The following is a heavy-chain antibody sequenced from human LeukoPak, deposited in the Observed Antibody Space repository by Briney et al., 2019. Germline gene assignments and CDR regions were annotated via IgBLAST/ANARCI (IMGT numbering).Heavy chain of an antibody. CDR3: VKGGSKFDS. D-gene: IGHD2-2*01. CDR2: ISYDGSSK. Sequence: GSLRLSCAASGFTFSNYGMHWVRQAPGTGLEWVAEISYDGSSKFYADSVTGRFTISRDNSKNTLYLQMDSLRAEDAAVYFCVKGGSKFDSWGQGTLVTVSS. V-gene: IGHV3-30*18. CDR1: GFTFSNYG. J-gene: IGHJ4*02.